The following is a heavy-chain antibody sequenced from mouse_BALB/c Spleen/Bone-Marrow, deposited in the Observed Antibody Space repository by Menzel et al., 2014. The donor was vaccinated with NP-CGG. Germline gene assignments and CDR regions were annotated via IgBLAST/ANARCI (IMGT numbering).Heavy chain of an antibody. CDR3: ARSDGYRDMDY. J-gene: IGHJ4*01. D-gene: IGHD2-3*01. V-gene: IGHV1-82*01. Sequence: QVHVKQSGPELVKPGASVKISCKASGYAFSSSWMNWVKQRPGQGLERIGRIYPGDGDTKYNGKFKGKATLTADKSSSTAYMQLSSLTSVDSAVYFCARSDGYRDMDYWGQGTSVTVSS. CDR2: IYPGDGDT. CDR1: GYAFSSSW.